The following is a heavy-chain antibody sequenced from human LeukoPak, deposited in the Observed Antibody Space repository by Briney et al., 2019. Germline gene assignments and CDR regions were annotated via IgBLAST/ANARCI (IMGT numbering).Heavy chain of an antibody. CDR2: INPSGGST. J-gene: IGHJ4*02. Sequence: GASVKVSCKASGYTFTSHYMHWVRQAPGQGLERMGIINPSGGSTSYAQKFQGRVTMTRDTSTSTVYMELSSLRSEDTAVYYCARDQPDYYDSSGYYYDYWGQGTLVTVSS. V-gene: IGHV1-46*01. D-gene: IGHD3-22*01. CDR1: GYTFTSHY. CDR3: ARDQPDYYDSSGYYYDY.